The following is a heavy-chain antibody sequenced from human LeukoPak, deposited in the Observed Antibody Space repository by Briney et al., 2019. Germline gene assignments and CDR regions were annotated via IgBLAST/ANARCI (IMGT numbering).Heavy chain of an antibody. CDR3: ASSYDSSGYYSNPPLDY. CDR1: GFTFSSYW. Sequence: PGGSLRLSCAASGFTFSSYWMSWVRQAPGKGLEWVANIKQDGSEKYYVDSVKGRFTISRDNAKNSLYLQMNSLRAEDTAVYYCASSYDSSGYYSNPPLDYWGQGTLVTVSS. J-gene: IGHJ4*02. V-gene: IGHV3-7*03. D-gene: IGHD3-22*01. CDR2: IKQDGSEK.